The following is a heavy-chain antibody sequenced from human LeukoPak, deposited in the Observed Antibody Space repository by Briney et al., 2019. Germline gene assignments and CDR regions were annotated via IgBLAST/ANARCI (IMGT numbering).Heavy chain of an antibody. V-gene: IGHV3-30-3*01. D-gene: IGHD3-22*01. CDR1: GFTFSSYA. Sequence: GRSLRLSCAASGFTFSSYAMHWVRQAPGKGLEWVAVISYDGSNKYYADSVKGRFTISRDNSKNTLYLQMNSLRAEDTAVYYCAKDLITMTGVDYWGQGTLVTVSS. J-gene: IGHJ4*02. CDR2: ISYDGSNK. CDR3: AKDLITMTGVDY.